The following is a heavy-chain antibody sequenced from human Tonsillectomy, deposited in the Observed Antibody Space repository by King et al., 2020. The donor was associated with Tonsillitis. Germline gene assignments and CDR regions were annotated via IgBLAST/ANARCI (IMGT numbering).Heavy chain of an antibody. CDR3: ARQGGEYYGSGSYTDY. CDR2: IDPSDSYT. Sequence: QLVQSGAEVKKPGASLRISCKGSGYSFTSYWISWVRQMPGKGLEWMGRIDPSDSYTNYSPSFQGHVTISADKSISTAYLQWSSLKASDTAMYYCARQGGEYYGSGSYTDYWGQGTLVTVSS. V-gene: IGHV5-10-1*01. D-gene: IGHD3-10*01. J-gene: IGHJ4*02. CDR1: GYSFTSYW.